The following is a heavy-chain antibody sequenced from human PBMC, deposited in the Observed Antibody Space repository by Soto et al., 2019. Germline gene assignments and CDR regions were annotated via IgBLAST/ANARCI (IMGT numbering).Heavy chain of an antibody. D-gene: IGHD2-21*01. CDR3: VNMMIARGAFDF. Sequence: PGGSLRLSCSASGFAFSSYAMHWVRQTPGKGLEYVSAISPQGGSTYYADCVKGRFTISRDDSKNTVYLQMSSLRPDDTAVYYCVNMMIARGAFDFWGQGTLVTVSS. CDR2: ISPQGGST. CDR1: GFAFSSYA. V-gene: IGHV3-64D*06. J-gene: IGHJ4*02.